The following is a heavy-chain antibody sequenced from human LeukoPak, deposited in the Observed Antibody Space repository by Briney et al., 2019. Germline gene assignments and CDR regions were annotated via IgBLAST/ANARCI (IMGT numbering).Heavy chain of an antibody. CDR1: GGSISSYY. Sequence: SETQSLTCTVSGGSISSYYWSWIRQPPGKGLEWIGYIYYSGSTNYNPSLKSRVTISVDTSKNQFSLKLSSVTAADTAVYFCARDGEYSDDAFDIWGQGTLVTVSS. D-gene: IGHD4-17*01. J-gene: IGHJ3*02. V-gene: IGHV4-59*01. CDR3: ARDGEYSDDAFDI. CDR2: IYYSGST.